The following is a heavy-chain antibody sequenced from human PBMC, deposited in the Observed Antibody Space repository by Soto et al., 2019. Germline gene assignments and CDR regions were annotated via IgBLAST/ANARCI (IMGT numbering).Heavy chain of an antibody. D-gene: IGHD6-6*01. CDR2: ISSSSSYI. J-gene: IGHJ4*02. CDR1: GFTFSSYS. CDR3: ARDLSSIAARSYFDY. Sequence: GGSLRLSCAASGFTFSSYSMNWVRQAPGKGLEWVSSISSSSSYIYYADSVKGRFTISRDNAKNSLYLQMNSLRAEDTAVYYCARDLSSIAARSYFDYWGQGTLVTVSS. V-gene: IGHV3-21*01.